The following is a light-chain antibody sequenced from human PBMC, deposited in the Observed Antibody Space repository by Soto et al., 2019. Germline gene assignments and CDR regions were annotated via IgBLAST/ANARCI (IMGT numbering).Light chain of an antibody. CDR3: QQYYGWPLT. J-gene: IGKJ4*02. CDR2: GAS. Sequence: EIMMTQSPATVSVSPGERVTFSCRASQSIARSLDWYQQNPGQAPRLLFYGASTRDPAVPARFSGSGSGTEFTLTISSLQPEDFAVYYCQQYYGWPLTFGGGTRLEIK. CDR1: QSIARS. V-gene: IGKV3-15*01.